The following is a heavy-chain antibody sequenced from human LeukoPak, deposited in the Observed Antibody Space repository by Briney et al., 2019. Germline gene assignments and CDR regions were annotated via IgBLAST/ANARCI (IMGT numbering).Heavy chain of an antibody. Sequence: ASVKVSCKASGYTFTSYYMHWVRQAPGQGLEWMGIINPSGGSTSYAQKFQGRVTMTRDTSTSTVYMELSSLRSEDTAVYYCARAGIAAAGPSDAFDIWGQGTMVTVSS. CDR1: GYTFTSYY. CDR3: ARAGIAAAGPSDAFDI. D-gene: IGHD6-13*01. J-gene: IGHJ3*02. CDR2: INPSGGST. V-gene: IGHV1-46*01.